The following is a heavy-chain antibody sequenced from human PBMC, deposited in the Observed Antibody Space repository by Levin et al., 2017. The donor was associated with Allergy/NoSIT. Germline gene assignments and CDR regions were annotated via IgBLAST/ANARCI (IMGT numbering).Heavy chain of an antibody. J-gene: IGHJ4*02. CDR2: ISSGGVTK. CDR1: GFIFTTYS. V-gene: IGHV3-48*02. CDR3: ARVRDSYGSGWYGDY. D-gene: IGHD6-19*01. Sequence: GGSLRLSCVASGFIFTTYSMNWVRQAPGKGLEWISYISSGGVTKQYADSVKGRFTISRDNAKNSLYLQINSLRDEDTAVYYCARVRDSYGSGWYGDYWGQGTLVTVSS.